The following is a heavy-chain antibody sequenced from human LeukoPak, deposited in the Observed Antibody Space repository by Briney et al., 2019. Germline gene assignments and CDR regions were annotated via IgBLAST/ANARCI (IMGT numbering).Heavy chain of an antibody. CDR3: ARDRYSSSFDYFDY. V-gene: IGHV3-7*01. D-gene: IGHD6-6*01. Sequence: GGSLRLSCTASGFTFSSHWMSWVRQAPGKGLEWVANIKQDGSEKDYVDSVKGRFTISRDNAKNSLYLQTNSLRAEDTAVYYCARDRYSSSFDYFDYWGQGTLVTVSS. CDR2: IKQDGSEK. J-gene: IGHJ4*02. CDR1: GFTFSSHW.